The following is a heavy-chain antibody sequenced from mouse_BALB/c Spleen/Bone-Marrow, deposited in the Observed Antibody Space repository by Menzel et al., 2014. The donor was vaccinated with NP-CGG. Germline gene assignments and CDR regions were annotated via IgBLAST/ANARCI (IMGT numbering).Heavy chain of an antibody. V-gene: IGHV1-53*01. Sequence: VQLQESGAELVKPGAPVKLSCKASGYTFTSYYMYWVKQRPGQGLEWIGGINPSNGGTNFNEKFKSKATLTVDKSSSAPYIQSGSLTSQDSAVYYCARYTYGDSPYYNAMDCWGQGTPVTGSS. J-gene: IGHJ4*01. D-gene: IGHD2-13*01. CDR2: INPSNGGT. CDR1: GYTFTSYY. CDR3: ARYTYGDSPYYNAMDC.